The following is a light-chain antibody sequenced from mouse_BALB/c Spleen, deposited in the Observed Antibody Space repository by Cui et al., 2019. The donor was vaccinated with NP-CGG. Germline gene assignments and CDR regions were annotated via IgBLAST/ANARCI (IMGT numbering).Light chain of an antibody. J-gene: IGLJ1*01. V-gene: IGLV1*01. CDR3: ALWYSNHWV. Sequence: QAVVTQESALTTSPGETVTLTCRSSTGAVTTSNYANWVQEKPDHLFTGLIGGTNNRLPGVPARFSGSLIGDKAALTIKGTQTEDEAIYFCALWYSNHWVFGGGTKLTVL. CDR1: TGAVTTSNY. CDR2: GTN.